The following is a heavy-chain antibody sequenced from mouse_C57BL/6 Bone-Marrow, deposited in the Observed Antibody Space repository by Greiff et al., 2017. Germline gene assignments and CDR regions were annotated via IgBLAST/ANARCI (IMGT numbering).Heavy chain of an antibody. Sequence: VQLQQSGPVLVKPGASVKMSCKASGYTFTDYYMNWVKQSHGKSLEWIGVINPYNGGTSYNQKFKGTATLTVDKSSSTAYMELNSLTSEDSAVYYCARYWDYYAMDYWGQGTSVTVSS. CDR3: ARYWDYYAMDY. CDR2: INPYNGGT. V-gene: IGHV1-19*01. CDR1: GYTFTDYY. J-gene: IGHJ4*01.